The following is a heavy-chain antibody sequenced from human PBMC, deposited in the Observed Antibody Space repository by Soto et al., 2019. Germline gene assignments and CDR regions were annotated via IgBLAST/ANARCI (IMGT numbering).Heavy chain of an antibody. CDR3: ARSIAARRLDY. J-gene: IGHJ4*02. Sequence: QVQLVQSGAEVKKPGASVKVSCKASGYTFTGNYIQWVRQAPGQGLEWMGWINPDSGDTKYAQKFRGRVTMTSDTSVSTAYMELSRLRSDDMAVYYCARSIAARRLDYWGQGTLVTVSS. CDR1: GYTFTGNY. V-gene: IGHV1-2*02. D-gene: IGHD6-6*01. CDR2: INPDSGDT.